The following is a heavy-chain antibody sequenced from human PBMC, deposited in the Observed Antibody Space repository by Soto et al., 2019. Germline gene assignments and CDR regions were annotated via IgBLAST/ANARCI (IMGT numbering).Heavy chain of an antibody. CDR2: IYFNGNT. CDR1: GVSIIDTSYY. Sequence: PSETLGVTCNFCGVSIIDTSYYWGWIRQPPGKGLEWIGTIYFNGNTFYNPSLKSRLTISVDTSKNQISLRLTPVTAADTAVYYCARQGSYWGQGTMVTVSS. J-gene: IGHJ4*01. CDR3: ARQGSY. V-gene: IGHV4-39*01.